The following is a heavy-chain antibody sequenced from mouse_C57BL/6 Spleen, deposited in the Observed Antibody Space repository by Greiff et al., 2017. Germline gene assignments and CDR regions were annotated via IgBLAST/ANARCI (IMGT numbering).Heavy chain of an antibody. V-gene: IGHV1-18*01. CDR1: GYTFTDYN. D-gene: IGHD1-1*01. CDR2: INPNNGGT. Sequence: EVQLQQSGPELVKPGASVKISCKASGYTFTDYNMDWVKQSPGKSLEWIGEINPNNGGTIYNQKFKGKATLTVDKSSSTAYMELSSLTSEDTAVYDCARGIYYYSSSYYYYAMDYWGQGTSGTVAS. CDR3: ARGIYYYSSSYYYYAMDY. J-gene: IGHJ4*01.